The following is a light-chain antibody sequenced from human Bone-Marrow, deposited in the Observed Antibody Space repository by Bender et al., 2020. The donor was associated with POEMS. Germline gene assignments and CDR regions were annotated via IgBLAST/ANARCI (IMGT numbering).Light chain of an antibody. CDR1: SSDVGSYNF. CDR3: CSYAGGNNYV. Sequence: QSALTQPASVSGSPGQSITISCTGTSSDVGSYNFVSWYQQHPGKAPKFIIYGVSRRPSGVSDRFSGSKSGNTASLTISGLQAEDEADYYCCSYAGGNNYVFRTGTKVPVL. CDR2: GVS. V-gene: IGLV2-23*02. J-gene: IGLJ1*01.